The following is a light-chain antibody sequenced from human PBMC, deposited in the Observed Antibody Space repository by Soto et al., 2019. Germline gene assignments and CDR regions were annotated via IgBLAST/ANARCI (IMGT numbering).Light chain of an antibody. CDR3: QQYNSYSPT. CDR1: QSISSW. Sequence: DIQMTQSPSTLSASVGDRVTITCRASQSISSWLVWYQQKPGKAPKLLIYDASSLESGVPSRFSGSGSGTEFTLTISSLQTDDFATYYCQQYNSYSPTFGQGTKVEIK. J-gene: IGKJ1*01. CDR2: DAS. V-gene: IGKV1-5*01.